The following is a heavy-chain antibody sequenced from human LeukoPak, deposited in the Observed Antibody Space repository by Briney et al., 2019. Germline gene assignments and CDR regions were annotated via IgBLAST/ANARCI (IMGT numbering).Heavy chain of an antibody. CDR2: ISSSSSYI. CDR3: ARGKWLRYFDFPGGFDY. Sequence: GGSLRLSCAASGFTFSSYSMNWVRQAPGKGLEWVSSISSSSSYIYYADSVKGRFTISRDNAKNSLYLQMNSLRAEDTAVYYCARGKWLRYFDFPGGFDYWGQGTLVTVSS. CDR1: GFTFSSYS. V-gene: IGHV3-21*01. D-gene: IGHD3-9*01. J-gene: IGHJ4*02.